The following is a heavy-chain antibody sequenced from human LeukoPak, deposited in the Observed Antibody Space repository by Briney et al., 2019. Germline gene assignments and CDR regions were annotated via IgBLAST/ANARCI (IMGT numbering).Heavy chain of an antibody. CDR3: VRTTDTNYYASLNS. D-gene: IGHD3-16*01. CDR1: GFTFSNYG. CDR2: ISGSNNNT. Sequence: PGGSLTLSCPASGFTFSNYGMSWVRQAPGKGLEWVSGISGSNNNTYYADSVKGRFTISRDNSKNPIYLQMNSLRAWDTAIYYCVRTTDTNYYASLNSWGEGTLVTVSS. V-gene: IGHV3-23*01. J-gene: IGHJ4*02.